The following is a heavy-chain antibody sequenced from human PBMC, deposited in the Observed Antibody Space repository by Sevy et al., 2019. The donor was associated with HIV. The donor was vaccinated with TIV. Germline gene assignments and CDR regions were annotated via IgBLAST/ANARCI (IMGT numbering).Heavy chain of an antibody. CDR1: GGTFSSYA. V-gene: IGHV1-69*13. CDR3: ARVAVAGRVDY. J-gene: IGHJ4*02. D-gene: IGHD6-19*01. Sequence: ASVKVSCKASGGTFSSYAINWVRQAPGQGLEWMGGIIPIFGTANYAQKFQGRVTITADESTSTAYMELSSLRSEDTAVYYCARVAVAGRVDYWGQGTLVTVSS. CDR2: IIPIFGTA.